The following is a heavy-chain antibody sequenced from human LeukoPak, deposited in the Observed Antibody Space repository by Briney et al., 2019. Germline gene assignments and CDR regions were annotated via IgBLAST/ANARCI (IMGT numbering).Heavy chain of an antibody. CDR1: GFTFSSYA. D-gene: IGHD6-6*01. J-gene: IGHJ6*03. CDR2: ISGSGGST. Sequence: GSLRLSCAASGFTFSSYAMSWVRQAPGKGLEWVSAISGSGGSTYYADSVKGRFTISRDNSKNTLYLQMNSLRAEDTAVYYCAKGTDSSSSPTYYYYYYMDVWGKGTTVTVSS. CDR3: AKGTDSSSSPTYYYYYYMDV. V-gene: IGHV3-23*01.